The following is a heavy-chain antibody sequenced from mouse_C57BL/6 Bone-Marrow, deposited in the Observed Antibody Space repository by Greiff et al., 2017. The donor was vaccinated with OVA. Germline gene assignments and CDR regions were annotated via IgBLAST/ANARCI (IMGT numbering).Heavy chain of an antibody. J-gene: IGHJ1*03. CDR3: MGRIYYYGGGYFDV. V-gene: IGHV14-4*01. CDR1: GFNIKDDY. Sequence: VQLQQSGAELVRPGASVKLSCKASGFNIKDDYMHWVKQRPEQGLEWIGWIDPENGDTEYASKFQGKATITADTSSNTAYMQLSSLTYEYTAYYYCMGRIYYYGGGYFDVWGTGTAVTVTS. CDR2: IDPENGDT. D-gene: IGHD1-1*01.